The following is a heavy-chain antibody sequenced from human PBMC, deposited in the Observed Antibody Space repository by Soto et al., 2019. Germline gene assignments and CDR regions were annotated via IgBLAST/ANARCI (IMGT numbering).Heavy chain of an antibody. CDR3: ARLGGYSDYYYFGMDV. J-gene: IGHJ6*02. CDR2: IIPIFGTA. V-gene: IGHV1-69*13. Sequence: GASVKVSCKASGGTFSSYAIRWVRQAPGQGLEWMGGIIPIFGTANYAQKFQGRVTITADESTSTAYMELSSLRSEDTAVYYCARLGGYSDYYYFGMDVWGQGTTVTVYS. D-gene: IGHD3-22*01. CDR1: GGTFSSYA.